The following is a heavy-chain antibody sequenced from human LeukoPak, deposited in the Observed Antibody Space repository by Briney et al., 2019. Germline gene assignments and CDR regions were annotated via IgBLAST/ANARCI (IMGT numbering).Heavy chain of an antibody. Sequence: GGSLRLSCVASEFTFSNYGMSWVRQGPGKGVEWVSSISDNGGGTYYADSVEGRFTISRDNSKNTLYLLMNNLRADDTAVYYCARDRIQLWYPNDAFDIWGQGTMVTVSS. D-gene: IGHD5-18*01. V-gene: IGHV3-23*01. CDR3: ARDRIQLWYPNDAFDI. CDR1: EFTFSNYG. J-gene: IGHJ3*02. CDR2: ISDNGGGT.